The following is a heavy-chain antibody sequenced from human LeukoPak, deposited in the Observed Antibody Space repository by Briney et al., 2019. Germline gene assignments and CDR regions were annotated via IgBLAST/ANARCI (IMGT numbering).Heavy chain of an antibody. CDR3: ARDGGGYSGYDYFDY. D-gene: IGHD5-12*01. V-gene: IGHV3-53*04. CDR1: GFTVSSNY. CDR2: IYSGGST. J-gene: IGHJ4*02. Sequence: GGSLRLSCAASGFTVSSNYMSWVRQAPGKGLEWVSVIYSGGSTYYADSVKGRFTISRHNSKNTLYLQMSSLRAEDTAVYYCARDGGGYSGYDYFDYWGQGTLVTVSS.